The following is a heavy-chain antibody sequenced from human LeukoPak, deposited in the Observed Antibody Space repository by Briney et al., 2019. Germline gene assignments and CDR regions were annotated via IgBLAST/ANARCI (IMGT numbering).Heavy chain of an antibody. CDR2: ISYDGSNQ. Sequence: PGGSLRLSCAASGFTFSSYAMHWVRQAPGKGLEWVALISYDGSNQYYADSVMGRFTVSRDNSKNTLYLQMNSLRAEDTAVYYCARDQLGYYGMDVWGQGTTVTVSS. V-gene: IGHV3-30-3*01. D-gene: IGHD5-18*01. CDR3: ARDQLGYYGMDV. J-gene: IGHJ6*02. CDR1: GFTFSSYA.